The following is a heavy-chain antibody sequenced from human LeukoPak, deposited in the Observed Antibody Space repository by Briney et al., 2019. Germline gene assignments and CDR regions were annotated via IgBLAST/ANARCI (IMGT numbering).Heavy chain of an antibody. D-gene: IGHD1-7*01. V-gene: IGHV1-18*01. CDR1: GYTFTSYG. Sequence: ASVKVSCKASGYTFTSYGISWVRQAPGQGLEWMGWISAYNGNTNYAQKLQGRVTMTTDTSTSTAYMELRSLRSDDTAVYYCARGELELPSYYGMDVWGQGTTATVSS. J-gene: IGHJ6*02. CDR3: ARGELELPSYYGMDV. CDR2: ISAYNGNT.